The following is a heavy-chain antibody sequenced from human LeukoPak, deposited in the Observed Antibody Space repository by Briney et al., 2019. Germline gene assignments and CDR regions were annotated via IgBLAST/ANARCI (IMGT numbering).Heavy chain of an antibody. Sequence: GGSLRLSCSASGFTFSTYIMHWVRQAPGKGLETVSAITGNGGSTFYADSVKGRFTISRDNSKNTLYLQMSSLRAEDTAMYYCARGARVDFWSGYYNYWGQGTLVTVSS. CDR3: ARGARVDFWSGYYNY. V-gene: IGHV3-64D*06. CDR2: ITGNGGST. CDR1: GFTFSTYI. J-gene: IGHJ4*02. D-gene: IGHD3-3*01.